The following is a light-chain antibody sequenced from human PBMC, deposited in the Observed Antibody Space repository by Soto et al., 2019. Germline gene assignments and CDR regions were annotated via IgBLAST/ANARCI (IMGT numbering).Light chain of an antibody. CDR2: EVT. CDR1: RSDIGSSNS. CDR3: SSYTTSNTYV. Sequence: QSALTQPPSVSGSPGQSGTISCTGVRSDIGSSNSVSWYQQVPGTVPKLMIFEVTKRPSGVHDRCSGSKSGNTASLTISGLRAEDEADYYCSSYTTSNTYVFGTGTKLTVL. J-gene: IGLJ1*01. V-gene: IGLV2-18*02.